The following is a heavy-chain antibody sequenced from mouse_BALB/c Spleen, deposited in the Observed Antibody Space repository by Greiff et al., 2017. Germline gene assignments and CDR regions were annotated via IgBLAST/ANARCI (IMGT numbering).Heavy chain of an antibody. CDR2: IHPSDSET. D-gene: IGHD2-1*01. V-gene: IGHV1-61*01. J-gene: IGHJ3*01. CDR3: AREDNYGNPFAY. CDR1: GYSFTSYW. Sequence: VQLQQPGAELVRPGASVKLSCKASGYSFTSYWMNWVKQRPGQGLEWIGMIHPSDSETRLNQKFKDKATLTVDKSSSTAYMQLSSLTSVDSAVYFCAREDNYGNPFAYWGQGTLVTVSA.